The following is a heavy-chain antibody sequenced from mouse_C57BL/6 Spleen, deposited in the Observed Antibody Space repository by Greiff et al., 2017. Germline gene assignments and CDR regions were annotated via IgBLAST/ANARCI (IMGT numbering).Heavy chain of an antibody. Sequence: EVKLVESGPGMVKPSQSLSLTCTVTGYSITSGYDWHWIRHFPGNKLEWMGYISYSGSTNYNPSLKSRISITHDTSKNHFFLKLNSVTTEDTATYYCARADDARRGCAYWGQGTLVTVSA. CDR3: ARADDARRGCAY. CDR1: GYSITSGYD. J-gene: IGHJ3*01. V-gene: IGHV3-1*01. CDR2: ISYSGST. D-gene: IGHD2-3*01.